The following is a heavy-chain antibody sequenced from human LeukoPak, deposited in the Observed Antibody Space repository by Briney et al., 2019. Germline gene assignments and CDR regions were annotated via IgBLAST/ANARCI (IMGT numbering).Heavy chain of an antibody. V-gene: IGHV4-34*01. J-gene: IGHJ6*03. CDR1: GGSFSGYY. CDR3: ARGRQDVTMIVVVMTAVSYYLDV. D-gene: IGHD3-22*01. CDR2: MNPSGST. Sequence: PSETLSLTCAVYGGSFSGYYWTWIRQTPEKGLEWIGEMNPSGSTSYNPSLKSRVTISVDTSKSQFSLKLSSVTAADMAVYYCARGRQDVTMIVVVMTAVSYYLDVWGKGTTVTVS.